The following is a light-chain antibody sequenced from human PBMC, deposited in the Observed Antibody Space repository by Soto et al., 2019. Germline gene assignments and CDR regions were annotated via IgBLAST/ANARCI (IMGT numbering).Light chain of an antibody. J-gene: IGKJ4*01. Sequence: EIVMTQSPATLSVSPGERATLSCSASQGIGDTLAWYQQKPGQTPRLLIYDTSTRATGVPARFSGSRSGAEYKLHINSLQSEYFGVYYCQRYNNWPLTFGGGTKV. CDR1: QGIGDT. V-gene: IGKV3-15*01. CDR2: DTS. CDR3: QRYNNWPLT.